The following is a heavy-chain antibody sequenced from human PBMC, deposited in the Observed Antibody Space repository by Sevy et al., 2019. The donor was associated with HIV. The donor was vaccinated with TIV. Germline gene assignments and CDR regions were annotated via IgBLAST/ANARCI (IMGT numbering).Heavy chain of an antibody. Sequence: GGSLRLSCAASGFTFSSYWMTWVRQAPGKGLEYVANIKQDGSEKYYVDSVKGRFIISRDNAKNSLFLQMNSLRAEDTAVYYCAMGAGLKWGQGTLVTVSS. CDR2: IKQDGSEK. CDR3: AMGAGLK. D-gene: IGHD6-19*01. V-gene: IGHV3-7*01. CDR1: GFTFSSYW. J-gene: IGHJ4*02.